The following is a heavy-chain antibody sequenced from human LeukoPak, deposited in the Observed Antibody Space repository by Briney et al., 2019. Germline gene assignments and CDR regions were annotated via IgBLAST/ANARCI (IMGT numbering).Heavy chain of an antibody. V-gene: IGHV4-59*01. Sequence: SETLSLTCTVSGGSISSYYWSWIRQPPGKGLEWIGYIYYSGSTNYNPSLKSRVTISVDTSKNQFSLKLSSMTAADTAVYYCARAICSGGSCYSGPFDPWGQGTLVTVSS. CDR1: GGSISSYY. CDR2: IYYSGST. J-gene: IGHJ5*02. D-gene: IGHD2-15*01. CDR3: ARAICSGGSCYSGPFDP.